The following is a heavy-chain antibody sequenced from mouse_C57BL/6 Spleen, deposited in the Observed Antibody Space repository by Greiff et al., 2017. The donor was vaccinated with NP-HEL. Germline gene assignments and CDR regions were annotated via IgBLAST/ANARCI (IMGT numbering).Heavy chain of an antibody. V-gene: IGHV1-26*01. CDR2: INPNNGGT. J-gene: IGHJ2*01. Sequence: EVQLQQSGPELVKPGASVKISCKASGYTFTDYYMNWVKQSHGKSLEWIGDINPNNGGTSYNQKFKGKATLTVDKSSSTAYMELRSLTSEDSAVYYCARRNYGNRKPNYFDYWGQGTTLTVSS. D-gene: IGHD2-1*01. CDR1: GYTFTDYY. CDR3: ARRNYGNRKPNYFDY.